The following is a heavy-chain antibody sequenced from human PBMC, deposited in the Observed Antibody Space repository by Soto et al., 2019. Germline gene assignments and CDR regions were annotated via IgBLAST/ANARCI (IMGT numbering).Heavy chain of an antibody. CDR3: ARGPRVLAPIHSFFDY. Sequence: ASLKVAFNPSGSTFTDYYVHGFRHTYAERVELSGWINPNSGATNSAQKFQGWVTMTTDTSISTAYMELSRLRSDDTAVYYCARGPRVLAPIHSFFDYWGQGALVTVSS. CDR1: GSTFTDYY. J-gene: IGHJ4*02. CDR2: INPNSGAT. D-gene: IGHD6-6*01. V-gene: IGHV1-2*04.